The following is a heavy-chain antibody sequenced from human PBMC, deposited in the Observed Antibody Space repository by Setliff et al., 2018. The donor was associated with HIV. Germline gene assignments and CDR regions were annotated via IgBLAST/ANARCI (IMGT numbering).Heavy chain of an antibody. CDR3: ARVPVAGANWFDP. CDR2: VSQSGST. CDR1: GVSINRTDHY. Sequence: TSETLSLTCSVSGVSINRTDHYWGWIRQPPGKRLEWIGSVSQSGSTYYNPSLRSRITISVDRSKNLFSLKLISVTAADQGVYYCARVPVAGANWFDPWGLGTLVTVSS. J-gene: IGHJ5*02. V-gene: IGHV4-39*01. D-gene: IGHD2-21*01.